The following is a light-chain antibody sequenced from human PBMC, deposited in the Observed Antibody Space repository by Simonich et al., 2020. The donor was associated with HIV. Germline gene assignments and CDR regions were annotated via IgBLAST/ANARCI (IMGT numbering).Light chain of an antibody. V-gene: IGKV1-33*01. J-gene: IGKJ4*01. CDR1: QNISNY. CDR2: DAS. CDR3: QQNDDLPLT. Sequence: DIQMTQSPSSLSASVGDRVTITCQASQNISNYLNWYQQKPGKAPKLLIYDASTLETGVPSRFSGSRSGTNFTFTISSLQAEDIATYYCQQNDDLPLTFGGGTKVEIK.